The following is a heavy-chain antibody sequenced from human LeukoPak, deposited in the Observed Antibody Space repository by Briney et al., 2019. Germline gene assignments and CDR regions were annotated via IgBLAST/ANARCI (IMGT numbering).Heavy chain of an antibody. J-gene: IGHJ4*02. V-gene: IGHV3-74*01. CDR1: VFTFSSSW. CDR3: ARNDYSNY. CDR2: VNPDGSST. Sequence: GGSLRLSCAASVFTFSSSWMHWVRQSPGEGLVWVSRVNPDGSSTTYADSVKGRFTISRDNAKNTLYLQMNSLRAEDTAVYYCARNDYSNYWGQGTLVTVSS. D-gene: IGHD4-11*01.